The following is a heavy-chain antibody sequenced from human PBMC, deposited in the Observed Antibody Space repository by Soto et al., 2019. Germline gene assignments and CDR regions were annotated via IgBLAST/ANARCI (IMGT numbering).Heavy chain of an antibody. D-gene: IGHD3-10*01. CDR3: ARDPAMVRGVIEYYYYYGMDV. V-gene: IGHV4-59*12. CDR2: IYYSGST. Sequence: PSETPSPTCPCSGHSISSYHWSLARQPPGKGLEWFGYIYYSGSTYYNPSHKSRVTMSVDTSKNQFSLGLSSVTAADTAVYYCARDPAMVRGVIEYYYYYGMDVWGQGTTVTVSS. J-gene: IGHJ6*02. CDR1: GHSISSYH.